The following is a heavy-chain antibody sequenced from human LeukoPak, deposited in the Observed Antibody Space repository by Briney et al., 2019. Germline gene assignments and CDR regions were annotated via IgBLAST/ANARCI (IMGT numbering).Heavy chain of an antibody. D-gene: IGHD2-15*01. CDR3: ARGGGYCSGGSCYSLDY. Sequence: SETLSLTCAVYGGSFSGYYCSWIRQPPGTGLEWIGEINHSGSTNYNPSLKSRVTISVDTTKNQFSLKLSSGTAADTAVYYCARGGGYCSGGSCYSLDYWGQGTLVTVSS. CDR2: INHSGST. CDR1: GGSFSGYY. J-gene: IGHJ4*02. V-gene: IGHV4-34*01.